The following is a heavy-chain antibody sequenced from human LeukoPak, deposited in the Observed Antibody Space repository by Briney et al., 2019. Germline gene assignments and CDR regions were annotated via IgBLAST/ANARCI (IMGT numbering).Heavy chain of an antibody. J-gene: IGHJ4*02. CDR1: GFTFGDYA. V-gene: IGHV3-49*04. D-gene: IGHD5-18*01. CDR3: TRAGRAMEIWLLYYFDY. CDR2: IRSKAYGGTT. Sequence: GGSLRLSCTASGFTFGDYAMSWVRQAPGKGLEWVGFIRSKAYGGTTEYAASVKGRFTISRDDSKSIAYLQMNSLKTEDTAVYYCTRAGRAMEIWLLYYFDYWGQGTLVAVSS.